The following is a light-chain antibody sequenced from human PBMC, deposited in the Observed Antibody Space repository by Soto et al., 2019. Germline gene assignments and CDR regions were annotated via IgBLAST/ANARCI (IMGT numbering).Light chain of an antibody. CDR1: QIVNSNY. CDR3: QQYNNWLLYT. Sequence: EVVLTQSPGTLSLSPGERATLSCRASQIVNSNYLAWYQHKPGQSPRFLIYGASRRATGIPDRFSGSGTGTDFTLTISSLQSEDFAIYYCQQYNNWLLYTFGQGTKLEIK. V-gene: IGKV3-20*01. J-gene: IGKJ2*01. CDR2: GAS.